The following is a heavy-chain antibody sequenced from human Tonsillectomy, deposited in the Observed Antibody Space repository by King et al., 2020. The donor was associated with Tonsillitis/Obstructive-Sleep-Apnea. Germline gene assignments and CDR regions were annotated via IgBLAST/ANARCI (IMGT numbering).Heavy chain of an antibody. CDR1: GFTFSDYY. Sequence: HVQLVESGGGWVKPGGSLRLSCSTSGFTFSDYYMSCIRQAPGKGLEWVSYISRSSTYTNYADSVNGRFTISRDNAKSSLYLQMNSLRAEDTAVYYCARGSLITGTTYFDYWGQGTLVTVSS. J-gene: IGHJ4*02. D-gene: IGHD1-7*01. V-gene: IGHV3-11*05. CDR3: ARGSLITGTTYFDY. CDR2: ISRSSTYT.